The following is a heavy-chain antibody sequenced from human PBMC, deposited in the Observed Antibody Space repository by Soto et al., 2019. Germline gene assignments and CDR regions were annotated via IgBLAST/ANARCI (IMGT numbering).Heavy chain of an antibody. D-gene: IGHD6-19*01. Sequence: SQTLSLTCAISGDSVSSNNAAWNWIRQSPSRGLEWLGRTYYRSKWYSDYAVSVKSRITINPDTSKNHFSLQLNSVTPEDTALYYCARLAPGGSGGGGDYWGKGTLVTVSS. V-gene: IGHV6-1*01. CDR2: TYYRSKWYS. CDR3: ARLAPGGSGGGGDY. J-gene: IGHJ4*02. CDR1: GDSVSSNNAA.